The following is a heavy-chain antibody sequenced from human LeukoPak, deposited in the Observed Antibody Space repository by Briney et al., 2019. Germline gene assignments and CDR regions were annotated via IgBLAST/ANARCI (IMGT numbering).Heavy chain of an antibody. CDR3: ASEPYGSGSFLGAFDI. V-gene: IGHV4-39*01. CDR1: DDSMRRSAYY. J-gene: IGHJ3*02. D-gene: IGHD3-10*01. CDR2: IYYSGST. Sequence: SETLSLTCAVSDDSMRRSAYYWGWIRQPPGKGLEWIGSIYYSGSTYYNPSLKSRVTISIDTSKNQFSLKLSSVTAADTAVYYCASEPYGSGSFLGAFDIWGQGTMVTVSS.